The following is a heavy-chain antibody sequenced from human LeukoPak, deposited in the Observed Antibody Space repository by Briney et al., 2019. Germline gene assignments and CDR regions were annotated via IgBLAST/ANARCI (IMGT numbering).Heavy chain of an antibody. CDR1: GYSISSGYY. V-gene: IGHV4-38-2*02. Sequence: PSETLSLTCTVSGYSISSGYYWGWIRQPPGKGLEWIGSIYHSGSTYYNPSLKSRVTISVDTSKNQFSLKLSSVTAADTAVYYCARDQLNYYYYYMDVWGKRTMVTVSS. CDR2: IYHSGST. CDR3: ARDQLNYYYYYMDV. J-gene: IGHJ6*03.